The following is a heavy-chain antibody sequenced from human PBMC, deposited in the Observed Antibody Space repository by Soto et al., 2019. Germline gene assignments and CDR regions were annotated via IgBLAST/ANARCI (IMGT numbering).Heavy chain of an antibody. CDR3: ARAYEGVYFDD. V-gene: IGHV3-30-3*01. CDR2: ISYDGSNK. J-gene: IGHJ4*02. CDR1: GFTFSSYA. D-gene: IGHD3-16*01. Sequence: QVQLVESGGGVVQPGRSLRLSCAASGFTFSSYAMHWVRQAPGKGLEWVAVISYDGSNKYYADSVKGRFTISRDNSKNTLYLQMNSLRAEDAAVYYCARAYEGVYFDDWGQGTLVTVSS.